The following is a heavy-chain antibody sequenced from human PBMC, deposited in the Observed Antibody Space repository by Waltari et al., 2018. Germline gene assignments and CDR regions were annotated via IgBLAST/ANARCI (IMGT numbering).Heavy chain of an antibody. V-gene: IGHV4-61*02. Sequence: VQLQESGPGLVKPSQTLSLTCTVSGGSISRGSYYWSWIRQPAGKGLEWIGRIYTSGSTRYSPYLKGRVTIPVDTSKNQSYLKLSSVTAAETAVDYCRGVVVPAAGWGYYYYGMDVWGQGTTVTVSS. CDR1: GGSISRGSYY. CDR3: RGVVVPAAGWGYYYYGMDV. CDR2: IYTSGST. D-gene: IGHD2-2*01. J-gene: IGHJ6*02.